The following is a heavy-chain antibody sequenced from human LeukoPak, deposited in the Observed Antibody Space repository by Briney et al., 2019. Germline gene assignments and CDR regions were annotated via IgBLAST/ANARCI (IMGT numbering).Heavy chain of an antibody. J-gene: IGHJ5*02. V-gene: IGHV3-23*01. D-gene: IGHD3-3*02. CDR1: GFTFSSYA. Sequence: GGSLSLSCAASGFTFSSYAMTWVRQAPEKGLEWDSSISDSGGSTYYADSVKGRFTISRDNSRNTLFLQMSSLRAEDTAVYYCAQDQAPHISWGRGTLVTVSS. CDR2: ISDSGGST. CDR3: AQDQAPHIS.